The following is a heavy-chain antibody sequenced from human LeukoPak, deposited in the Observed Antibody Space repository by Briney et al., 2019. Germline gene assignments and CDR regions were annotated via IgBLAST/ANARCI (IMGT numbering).Heavy chain of an antibody. CDR2: ISSSSSTI. CDR1: GFTLSHYW. V-gene: IGHV3-48*01. D-gene: IGHD3-22*01. CDR3: ARDHHRRLYDSQARDTFDI. J-gene: IGHJ3*02. Sequence: GGSLRLSCTASGFTLSHYWLTWVRQAPGKGLEWVSYISSSSSTIYYADSVKGRFTISRDNAKNSLYLQMNSLRAEDTAVYYCARDHHRRLYDSQARDTFDIWGQGTMVTVSS.